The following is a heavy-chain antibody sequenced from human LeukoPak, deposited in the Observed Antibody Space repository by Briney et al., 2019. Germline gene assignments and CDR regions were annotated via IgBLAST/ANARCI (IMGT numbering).Heavy chain of an antibody. CDR2: ISAYNGNT. CDR3: ARDTGSTSWKSTNWFDP. D-gene: IGHD2-2*01. J-gene: IGHJ5*02. Sequence: ASVKVSCKASGYTFTSYGISWVRQAPGQGLEWMGWISAYNGNTNYAQKLQGRVTMTTDTSTSTAYMELRSLRSDDTAVYYCARDTGSTSWKSTNWFDPWGQGTLVTVSS. V-gene: IGHV1-18*01. CDR1: GYTFTSYG.